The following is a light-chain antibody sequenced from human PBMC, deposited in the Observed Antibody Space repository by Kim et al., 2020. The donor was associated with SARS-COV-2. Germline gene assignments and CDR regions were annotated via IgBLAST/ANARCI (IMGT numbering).Light chain of an antibody. J-gene: IGLJ1*01. V-gene: IGLV2-14*03. CDR2: DVS. CDR1: SSDVGGYNY. CDR3: SSYTSSSTLYV. Sequence: QSITISCTGTSSDVGGYNYVSWYQQHPGKAPKLMIYDVSNRPSGVSNSFSGSKSGNTASLTISGLQAEDEADYYCSSYTSSSTLYVFGTGTKVTVL.